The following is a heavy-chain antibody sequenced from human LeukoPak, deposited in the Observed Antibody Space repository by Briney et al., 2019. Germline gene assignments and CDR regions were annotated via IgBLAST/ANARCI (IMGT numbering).Heavy chain of an antibody. Sequence: SETLSLTCAVYGGSFSGYYWSWIRQPPGKGLEWIGEINHSGSTNYNPSLKGRVTISVDTSKNQFSLKLSSVTAADTAVYYCARGGYIVVVPAYNWFDPWGQGTLVTVSS. CDR2: INHSGST. J-gene: IGHJ5*02. V-gene: IGHV4-34*01. D-gene: IGHD2-2*01. CDR3: ARGGYIVVVPAYNWFDP. CDR1: GGSFSGYY.